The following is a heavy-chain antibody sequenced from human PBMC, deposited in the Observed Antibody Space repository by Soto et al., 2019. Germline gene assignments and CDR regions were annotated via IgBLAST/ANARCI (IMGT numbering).Heavy chain of an antibody. Sequence: ASVKVSCKASGYTFTSYDINWVRQATGQGLEWMGWMNPNSGNTGYAQKFQGRVTMTRNTSISTAYMELSSLRSEDTAVYYCARDQETYYDILTGSFYFDYWGQGTLVTV. CDR1: GYTFTSYD. CDR3: ARDQETYYDILTGSFYFDY. D-gene: IGHD3-9*01. CDR2: MNPNSGNT. J-gene: IGHJ4*02. V-gene: IGHV1-8*01.